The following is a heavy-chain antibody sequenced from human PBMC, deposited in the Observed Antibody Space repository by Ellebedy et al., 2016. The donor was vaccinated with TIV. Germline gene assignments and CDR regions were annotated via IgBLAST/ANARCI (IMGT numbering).Heavy chain of an antibody. CDR2: VKSKTDGGAT. V-gene: IGHV3-15*05. CDR1: GFTVNNAW. Sequence: GESLKISCTASGFTVNNAWMSWVRQAPGKGLEWVGRVKSKTDGGATDYAAPVKGRFTISRDDSKNTLYLQMTNLKVEDTGVYYCTTEQWELYFWGQGTLVTVSS. J-gene: IGHJ4*02. CDR3: TTEQWELYF. D-gene: IGHD1-26*01.